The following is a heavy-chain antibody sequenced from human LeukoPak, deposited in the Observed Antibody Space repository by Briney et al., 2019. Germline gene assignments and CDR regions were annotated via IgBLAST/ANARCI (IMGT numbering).Heavy chain of an antibody. CDR1: GGSISSGSYY. D-gene: IGHD2-2*01. J-gene: IGHJ6*03. V-gene: IGHV4-61*02. CDR3: AREGTLVPAATSYYYYMDV. CDR2: IYTSGST. Sequence: SETLSLXCTVSGGSISSGSYYWSWIRQPAGKGLEWIGRIYTSGSTNYNPSLKSRVTISVDTSKNQFSLKLSSVTAADTAVYYCAREGTLVPAATSYYYYMDVWGKGTTVTVSS.